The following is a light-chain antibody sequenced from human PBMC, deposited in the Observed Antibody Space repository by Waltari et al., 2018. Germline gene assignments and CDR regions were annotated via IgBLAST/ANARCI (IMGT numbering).Light chain of an antibody. V-gene: IGKV3-20*01. Sequence: EVVLTQSPGTLSLSHGERATLSCRASQSVSRALAWYQQKPGQAPRLLIYGASIRATGIPDRFSGSGSGTDFSLTISRLEPADSAMYYCQHYVRLPATFGQGTKVEIK. CDR1: QSVSRA. CDR2: GAS. J-gene: IGKJ1*01. CDR3: QHYVRLPAT.